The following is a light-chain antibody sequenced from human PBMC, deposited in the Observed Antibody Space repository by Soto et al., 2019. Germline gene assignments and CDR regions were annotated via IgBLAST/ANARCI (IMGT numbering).Light chain of an antibody. CDR1: NSDIGARYD. Sequence: QSVLTQPPSVSGAPGQRITISCTGTNSDIGARYDVHWYQQVPGAAPILLMYNNIYRPPGVPDRFSGSRSGTSASLAITGLQPGDEADYYCQSYDSSLGRYVFGNGTKLTVL. CDR2: NNI. V-gene: IGLV1-40*01. CDR3: QSYDSSLGRYV. J-gene: IGLJ1*01.